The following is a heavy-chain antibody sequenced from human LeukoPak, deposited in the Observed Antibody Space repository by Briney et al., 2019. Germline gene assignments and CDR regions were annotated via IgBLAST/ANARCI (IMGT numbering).Heavy chain of an antibody. V-gene: IGHV3-74*01. CDR1: GLTFSNYG. CDR3: ASNYTGMSN. J-gene: IGHJ4*02. Sequence: GGSLRLSCAASGLTFSNYGMMWVRQAPGKGLVWVSYINNDGRSATYADSVKGRFTISRDNAKNTLYLQMNSLKAEDSAMYYCASNYTGMSNWGQGTLVIVSS. CDR2: INNDGRSA. D-gene: IGHD1-26*01.